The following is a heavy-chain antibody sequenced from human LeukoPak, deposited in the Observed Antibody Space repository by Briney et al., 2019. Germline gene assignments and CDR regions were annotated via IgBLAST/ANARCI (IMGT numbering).Heavy chain of an antibody. CDR3: ARGGGYYYGSGSHPFDY. CDR2: IYYSGST. D-gene: IGHD3-10*01. V-gene: IGHV4-31*03. CDR1: GGSISSGGYY. Sequence: SETLSLTCTVSGGSISSGGYYWSWIRQHPGEGLEWVGYIYYSGSTYHNPSLKSRVTISLDTSKNQFSLNLSSVTAADTAVYYCARGGGYYYGSGSHPFDYWGQGILVTVSS. J-gene: IGHJ4*02.